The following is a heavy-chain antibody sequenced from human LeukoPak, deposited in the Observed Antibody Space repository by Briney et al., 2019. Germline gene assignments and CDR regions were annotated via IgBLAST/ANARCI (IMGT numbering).Heavy chain of an antibody. J-gene: IGHJ4*02. CDR1: GFTFSSYG. Sequence: GGSLRLSCAASGFTFSSYGMSWVRQAPGKGLEWVSAISGSGGTTYYADSVKGRFTISRDNSKNTLYLQMNSLRAEDTAVYYCAKHEGSGWYYFDYWGQGTLVTVSS. CDR2: ISGSGGTT. V-gene: IGHV3-23*01. CDR3: AKHEGSGWYYFDY. D-gene: IGHD6-19*01.